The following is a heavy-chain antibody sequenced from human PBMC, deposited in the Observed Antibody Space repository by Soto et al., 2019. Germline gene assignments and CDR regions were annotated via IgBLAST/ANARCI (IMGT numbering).Heavy chain of an antibody. V-gene: IGHV3-9*01. CDR3: AKDDSSSWLGTFDY. Sequence: PGGSLRLSCAASGFTVDDYAIHWVRQAPGKGLEWVSGISWNSGSIGYADSVKGRFTISRDNAKNSLYLQMNSLRAEDTALYYCAKDDSSSWLGTFDYWGQGTLVTVS. CDR1: GFTVDDYA. D-gene: IGHD6-13*01. J-gene: IGHJ4*02. CDR2: ISWNSGSI.